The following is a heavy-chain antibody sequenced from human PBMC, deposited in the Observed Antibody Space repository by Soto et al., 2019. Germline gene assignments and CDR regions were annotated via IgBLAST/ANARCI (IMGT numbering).Heavy chain of an antibody. V-gene: IGHV3-33*01. CDR3: AREFMVRGVDYGMDV. CDR1: GFTFSSYG. CDR2: IWYDGSNK. Sequence: GGSLRLSCAASGFTFSSYGMHWVRQAPGKGLEWVAVIWYDGSNKYYADSVKGRFTISRDNSKNTLYLQMNSLRAEDTAVYYCAREFMVRGVDYGMDVWGQGTTVTVSS. D-gene: IGHD3-10*01. J-gene: IGHJ6*02.